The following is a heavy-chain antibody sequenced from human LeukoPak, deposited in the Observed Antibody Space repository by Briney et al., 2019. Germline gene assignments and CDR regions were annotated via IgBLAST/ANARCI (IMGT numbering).Heavy chain of an antibody. CDR2: ITSSSTYI. V-gene: IGHV3-21*01. CDR1: GFTFSSYS. CDR3: ARAGGEAATPDYFDY. D-gene: IGHD2-15*01. Sequence: GGSLRLSCAASGFTFSSYSMNWVRQAPGKGLEWVSCITSSSTYIYGDSVKGRFTISRDNAKNSLYLQMNSLRAEDTAVYYCARAGGEAATPDYFDYWGQRTLVTVSS. J-gene: IGHJ4*02.